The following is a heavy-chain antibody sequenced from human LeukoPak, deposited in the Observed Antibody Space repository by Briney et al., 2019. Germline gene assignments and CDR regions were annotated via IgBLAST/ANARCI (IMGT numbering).Heavy chain of an antibody. J-gene: IGHJ4*02. CDR1: GYNFTNYW. Sequence: GESLKISCQGSGYNFTNYWIGWVRQMPGKGLEWMGIIYPGDSDTRYGPSFQGQVTISADKSISSAYLQWSSLKASDTAMYYCARQRDSFFDYWGQGTLVTVSS. CDR2: IYPGDSDT. D-gene: IGHD2-21*02. V-gene: IGHV5-51*01. CDR3: ARQRDSFFDY.